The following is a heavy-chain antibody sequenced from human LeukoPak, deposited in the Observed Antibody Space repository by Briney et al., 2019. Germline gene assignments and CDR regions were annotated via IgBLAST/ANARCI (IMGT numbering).Heavy chain of an antibody. D-gene: IGHD3-16*01. J-gene: IGHJ4*02. CDR2: IESKSDGGTT. CDR1: GFTFTAAW. CDR3: TLDDVGLAPDY. Sequence: PGGSLRLSCAASGFTFTAAWMSWVRQAPGKGLEWVGRIESKSDGGTTYYAAPVKGRFTISRDDLKNTLYLQMNSLKTEDTAVYFCTLDDVGLAPDYWGQGTLVIVSS. V-gene: IGHV3-15*04.